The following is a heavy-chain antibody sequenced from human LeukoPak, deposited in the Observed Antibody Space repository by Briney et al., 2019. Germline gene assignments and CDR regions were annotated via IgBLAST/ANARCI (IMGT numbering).Heavy chain of an antibody. V-gene: IGHV4-59*01. CDR2: INYSGST. CDR3: ARGQNWFDP. Sequence: SETLSLTCTVSGGSISSYYWSWIRQPPGKGLEWIGYINYSGSTNYNPSLKSRVTISVDTSKNQFSLKLSSVTAADTAVYYCARGQNWFDPWGQGTLVTVSS. CDR1: GGSISSYY. J-gene: IGHJ5*02.